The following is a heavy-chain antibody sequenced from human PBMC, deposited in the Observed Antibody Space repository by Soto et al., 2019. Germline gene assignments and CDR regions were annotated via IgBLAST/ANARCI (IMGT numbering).Heavy chain of an antibody. J-gene: IGHJ2*01. Sequence: QVQLVQSGAEVMKPGASVKVSCKASGYTFIAYFIHWVRQAPGQGLEWMGWINPNTGATNYAQKFQDSVTMTRDTSISTAYMELSRLRSDDTAVYYCARMEVGYCTSGGCPPYWYFDLWGRGTLITVSS. CDR1: GYTFIAYF. CDR3: ARMEVGYCTSGGCPPYWYFDL. D-gene: IGHD2-8*01. CDR2: INPNTGAT. V-gene: IGHV1-2*04.